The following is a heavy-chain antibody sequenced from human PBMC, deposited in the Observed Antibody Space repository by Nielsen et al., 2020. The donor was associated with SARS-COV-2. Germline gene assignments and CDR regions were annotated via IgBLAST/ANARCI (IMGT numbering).Heavy chain of an antibody. D-gene: IGHD2-2*02. CDR3: ARGPLYCSSTSCYTDWFDP. CDR2: INPNSGGT. Sequence: ASVKVSCKASGYTFTGYYMHWVRQAPGQGLEWMGRINPNSGGTNYAQKFQGWVTMTRDTSISTAYMELSRLRSDDTAVYYCARGPLYCSSTSCYTDWFDPWGQGTLVTVSS. J-gene: IGHJ5*02. V-gene: IGHV1-2*04. CDR1: GYTFTGYY.